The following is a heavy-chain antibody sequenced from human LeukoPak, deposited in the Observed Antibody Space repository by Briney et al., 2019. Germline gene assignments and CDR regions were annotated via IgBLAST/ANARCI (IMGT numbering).Heavy chain of an antibody. CDR3: ARERIVGAPGFDAFDI. D-gene: IGHD1-26*01. CDR1: GYTFTNYG. Sequence: ASVKVSCKASGYTFTNYGISWVRQAPGQGLEWMGWISAYNGNTNYAQKFQGRVTMTTDTSTNTAYMELRSLRSDDTAVYYCARERIVGAPGFDAFDIWGQGTMVTVSS. V-gene: IGHV1-18*01. J-gene: IGHJ3*02. CDR2: ISAYNGNT.